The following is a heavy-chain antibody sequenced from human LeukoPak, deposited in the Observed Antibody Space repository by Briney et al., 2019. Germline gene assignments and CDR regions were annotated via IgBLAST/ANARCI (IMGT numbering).Heavy chain of an antibody. D-gene: IGHD3-3*01. Sequence: ASVKVSCKASGYTLTNYDINWVRQATGQGLEWMGWMNPNSGNTGYAQKFQGRVTISRNTSISTAYMELSSLRSEDTAVYYCARHGGITIFGVAQPGGAFDIWGQGTMVTVSS. V-gene: IGHV1-8*01. CDR1: GYTLTNYD. CDR2: MNPNSGNT. CDR3: ARHGGITIFGVAQPGGAFDI. J-gene: IGHJ3*02.